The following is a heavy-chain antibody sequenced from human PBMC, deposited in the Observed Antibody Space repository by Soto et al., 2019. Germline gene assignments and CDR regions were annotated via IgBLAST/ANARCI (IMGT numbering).Heavy chain of an antibody. J-gene: IGHJ4*02. CDR1: GGSISGYY. D-gene: IGHD6-19*01. CDR3: ASRGYSSGGSVGGVYHLDY. V-gene: IGHV4-59*08. CDR2: IYYSGST. Sequence: QVQLQESGPGLVKPSETLSLTCTVSGGSISGYYWRWIRQPPGKGLEWIGYIYYSGSTNYNPSLKSRVTISVDKTKNQLAAKLSSVTAEDTAEYFCASRGYSSGGSVGGVYHLDYGGQGTLVSVSS.